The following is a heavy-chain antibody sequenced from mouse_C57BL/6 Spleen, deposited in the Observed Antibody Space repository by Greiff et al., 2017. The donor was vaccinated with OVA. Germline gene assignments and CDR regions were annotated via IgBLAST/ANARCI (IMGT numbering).Heavy chain of an antibody. CDR2: IDPSDSDT. V-gene: IGHV1-69*01. CDR3: ARYHSGCDY. J-gene: IGHJ2*01. CDR1: GYTFNSYW. D-gene: IGHD1-2*01. Sequence: QVQLQQPGAELVMPGASVKLSCKASGYTFNSYWMHWVKQRPGQGLEWIGEIDPSDSDTNYNQKFKGKSTLTVDKSSSTAYMQLSSLTSEDSAVYYCARYHSGCDYWGQGTTLTVAS.